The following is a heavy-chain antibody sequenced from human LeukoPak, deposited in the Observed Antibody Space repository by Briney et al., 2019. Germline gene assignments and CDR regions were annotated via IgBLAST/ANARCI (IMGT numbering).Heavy chain of an antibody. V-gene: IGHV3-23*01. CDR3: AKDRSERTTSCSNY. D-gene: IGHD2-2*01. CDR2: ISGSGDKT. CDR1: GFTFSSYA. Sequence: GGSLRLSCAASGFTFSSYAMDWVRQAPGKGLEWVSTISGSGDKTYYADSVRGRFTISRDNSKNTMYLQMNSLRADDTAVYYCAKDRSERTTSCSNYWGQGTLVTVSS. J-gene: IGHJ4*02.